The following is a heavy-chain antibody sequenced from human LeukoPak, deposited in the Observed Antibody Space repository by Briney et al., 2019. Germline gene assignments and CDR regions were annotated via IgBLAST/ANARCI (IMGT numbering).Heavy chain of an antibody. Sequence: GGSLRLSCAASGFTFSRHGMHWVRQAPGKGLEWISYIRTSGGVVSYTDSVRGRFTISTDSAKNSLYLQMNSLRDDDTAVYYCVRDQFYAFDVWGQGTMVTVSS. V-gene: IGHV3-48*02. CDR1: GFTFSRHG. CDR2: IRTSGGVV. CDR3: VRDQFYAFDV. J-gene: IGHJ3*01.